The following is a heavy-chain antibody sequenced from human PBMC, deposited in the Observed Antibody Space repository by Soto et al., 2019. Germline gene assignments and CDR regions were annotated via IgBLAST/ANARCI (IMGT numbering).Heavy chain of an antibody. Sequence: SETLSLTCAVSSGSISSSNWWSWVRQPPGKGLEWIGEIYHSGSTNYNPSLKSRVTISVDKSKNQFSLKLSSVTAADTAVYYCARGGNFWSGSHMDVWGKGTTVTVSS. CDR3: ARGGNFWSGSHMDV. J-gene: IGHJ6*03. CDR2: IYHSGST. D-gene: IGHD3-3*01. CDR1: SGSISSSNW. V-gene: IGHV4-4*02.